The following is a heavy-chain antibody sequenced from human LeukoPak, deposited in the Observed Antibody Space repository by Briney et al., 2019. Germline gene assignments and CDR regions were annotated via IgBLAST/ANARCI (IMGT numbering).Heavy chain of an antibody. V-gene: IGHV4-34*01. CDR3: ARPIVRGVIIPRAFDI. Sequence: SETLSLTCAVYGGSFSAYYWSWIRQPPGKGLEWIGEINHTGSTNYNASLKSRVTISVDTSKNQFSLKLSSVTAADTAVYYCARPIVRGVIIPRAFDIWGQGTMVTVSS. CDR1: GGSFSAYY. D-gene: IGHD3-10*01. J-gene: IGHJ3*02. CDR2: INHTGST.